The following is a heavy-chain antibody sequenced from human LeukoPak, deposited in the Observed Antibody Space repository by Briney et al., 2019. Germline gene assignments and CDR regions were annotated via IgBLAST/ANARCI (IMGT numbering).Heavy chain of an antibody. D-gene: IGHD5-24*01. J-gene: IGHJ4*02. CDR1: GFTVSSNY. V-gene: IGHV3-53*01. CDR2: IYSGGST. CDR3: AREVGPFHQLDY. Sequence: TGGSLRLSCAASGFTVSSNYMSWDRQAPGKGLEWVSVIYSGGSTYYADSVKGRFTISRDNSKNTLYLQMNSLRAEDTAVYYCAREVGPFHQLDYWGQGTLVTVSS.